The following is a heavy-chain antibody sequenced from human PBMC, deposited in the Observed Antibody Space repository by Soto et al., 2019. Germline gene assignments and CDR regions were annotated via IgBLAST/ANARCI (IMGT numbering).Heavy chain of an antibody. CDR1: GYKFTSKW. Sequence: EVQLVQSGAEVKKPGESLKISCTGFGYKFTSKWIAWVRQMPGKGLDWMGIIYPGDAETKYSPSFEGQVTISADKTTNTAYLQWSTLRASDTAIYYCARPNWDQVGYYFDLWGRGTLVTVSS. D-gene: IGHD6-25*01. J-gene: IGHJ2*01. CDR2: IYPGDAET. CDR3: ARPNWDQVGYYFDL. V-gene: IGHV5-51*01.